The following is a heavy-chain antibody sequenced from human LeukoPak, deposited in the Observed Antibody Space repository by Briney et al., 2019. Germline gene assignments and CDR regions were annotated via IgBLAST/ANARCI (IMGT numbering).Heavy chain of an antibody. D-gene: IGHD3-10*01. J-gene: IGHJ6*04. CDR1: GYSFTSYW. Sequence: GESLKISCKGSGYSFTSYWIGWVRQMPGKGLEWMGIIYPGDSDTRYSPSFQGQVTISADKSISTAYLQWSSLKASDTAMYYCARFSGVRGVILFFDGMDVWGKGTTVTVSS. CDR2: IYPGDSDT. CDR3: ARFSGVRGVILFFDGMDV. V-gene: IGHV5-51*01.